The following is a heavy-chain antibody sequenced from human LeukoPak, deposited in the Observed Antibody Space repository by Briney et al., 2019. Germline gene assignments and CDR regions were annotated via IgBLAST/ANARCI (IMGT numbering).Heavy chain of an antibody. V-gene: IGHV3-74*01. Sequence: PGVSLRLSCAASGFTFSSYWMHWVRQAPGKGLVWVSRINTDGSSTSYADSVKGRFTISRDNAKNTLYLQMNSLRAEDTAVYYCARSDLYYDMDVWGKGTTATVSS. J-gene: IGHJ6*03. CDR2: INTDGSST. CDR1: GFTFSSYW. CDR3: ARSDLYYDMDV.